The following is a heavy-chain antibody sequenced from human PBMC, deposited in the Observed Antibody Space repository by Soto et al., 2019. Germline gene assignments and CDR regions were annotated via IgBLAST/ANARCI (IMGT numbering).Heavy chain of an antibody. CDR2: IDWDDDK. Sequence: SGPTLVNPTQTLTLTCTFSGFSLSTSGMCVSWIRQPPGKALEWLARIDWDDDKYYRTSLKTRLTISKDTSKNQVVLTMTNMDPVDTATYYCARIRYYGSGSSYYIDYWGQGTLVTVSS. J-gene: IGHJ4*02. CDR1: GFSLSTSGMC. CDR3: ARIRYYGSGSSYYIDY. D-gene: IGHD3-10*01. V-gene: IGHV2-70*11.